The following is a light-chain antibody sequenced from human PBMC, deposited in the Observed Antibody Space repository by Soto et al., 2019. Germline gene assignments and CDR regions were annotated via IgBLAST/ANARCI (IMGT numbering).Light chain of an antibody. J-gene: IGKJ1*01. CDR1: QSVSSSY. CDR2: GAS. V-gene: IGKV3-20*01. Sequence: EIVLTQSPGTLSLSPGERATLSCRASQSVSSSYLAWYQQKPGQAPRLLIYGASSRATGIPDRFSGSGSGNDFTLTISRLEPEDFAVYYCQQYGSSPLTFGQGTKVEIK. CDR3: QQYGSSPLT.